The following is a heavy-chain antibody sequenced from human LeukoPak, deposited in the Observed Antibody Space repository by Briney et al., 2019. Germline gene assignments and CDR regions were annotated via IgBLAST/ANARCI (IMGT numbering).Heavy chain of an antibody. Sequence: GGSLRLSCAASGFTFSSYAMSWLRQAPGKGLEWVSSISGSYGTTYYADSVKGRFTISRDNSKNTLYLQMNSLRAEDTAVYYCAKDSGGNGDYWGQGTLVTVSS. V-gene: IGHV3-23*01. D-gene: IGHD4-23*01. J-gene: IGHJ4*02. CDR2: ISGSYGTT. CDR3: AKDSGGNGDY. CDR1: GFTFSSYA.